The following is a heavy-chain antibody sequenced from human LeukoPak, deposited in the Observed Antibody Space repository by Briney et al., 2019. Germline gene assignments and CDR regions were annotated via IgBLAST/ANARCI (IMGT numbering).Heavy chain of an antibody. CDR2: ISAYNGNT. CDR3: AREVWGAATSHYYYYMDV. D-gene: IGHD2-15*01. CDR1: GGTFSSYA. Sequence: GSSVKVSCKASGGTFSSYAISWVRQAPGQGLEWMGWISAYNGNTNYAQKLQGRVTMTTDTSTSTAYMELRSLRSDDTAVYYCAREVWGAATSHYYYYMDVWGKGTTVTISS. J-gene: IGHJ6*03. V-gene: IGHV1-18*01.